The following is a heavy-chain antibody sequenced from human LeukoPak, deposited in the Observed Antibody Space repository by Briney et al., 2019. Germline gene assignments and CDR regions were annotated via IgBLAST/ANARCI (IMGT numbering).Heavy chain of an antibody. Sequence: GASVKVSCKPSGYTFMSYGISWVRQAPGQGLEWVGWISAYKGDTDYAQKFQGRVAMTTDTSTNTVYMELRSLTSDDTAVYYCARVNDVAVVAAAAPHFEHWGQGTLVTVSS. D-gene: IGHD2-15*01. CDR2: ISAYKGDT. CDR3: ARVNDVAVVAAAAPHFEH. CDR1: GYTFMSYG. J-gene: IGHJ4*02. V-gene: IGHV1-18*01.